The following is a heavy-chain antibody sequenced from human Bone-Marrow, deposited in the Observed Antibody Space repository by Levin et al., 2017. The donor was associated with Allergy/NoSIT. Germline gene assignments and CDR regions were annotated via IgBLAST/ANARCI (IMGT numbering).Heavy chain of an antibody. J-gene: IGHJ4*02. CDR1: GFTVSNNY. Sequence: PGGSLRLSCAVSGFTVSNNYMSWVRQAPGAGLDWVSLIYSVGTTYYADSVKGRFTISRDNSRNTLYLQMNSLRAEDTAVYYCTGGPSGVRGWGQGTLVTVSS. D-gene: IGHD3-16*01. CDR3: TGGPSGVRG. CDR2: IYSVGTT. V-gene: IGHV3-53*01.